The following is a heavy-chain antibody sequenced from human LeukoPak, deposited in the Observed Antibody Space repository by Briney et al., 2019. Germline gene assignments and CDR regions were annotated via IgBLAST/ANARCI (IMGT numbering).Heavy chain of an antibody. V-gene: IGHV3-30-3*01. CDR2: ISYDGSNK. D-gene: IGHD2-2*01. Sequence: GGSLRLSCVASGFTLSSYAMHWVRQAPGKGLEWVAVISYDGSNKYYADSVKGRFTISRDNSKNTLYLQMNSLRAEDTAVYYCARDPVPAAIYNWFDPWGQGTLVTVSS. CDR1: GFTLSSYA. CDR3: ARDPVPAAIYNWFDP. J-gene: IGHJ5*02.